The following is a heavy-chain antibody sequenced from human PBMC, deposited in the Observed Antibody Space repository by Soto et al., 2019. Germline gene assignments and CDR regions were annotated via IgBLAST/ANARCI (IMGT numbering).Heavy chain of an antibody. Sequence: QVQLVQSGAAVKKPGASVKVSCKVSGYTLTELSMHWVRQAPGKGLEWMGGFDPEDGETIYAQKFQGRVTMTEDTSTDTAYMELSSLRSEDTAVYYCATWDFYGDYPERYGMDVWGQGTTVTVSS. D-gene: IGHD4-17*01. CDR3: ATWDFYGDYPERYGMDV. J-gene: IGHJ6*02. CDR1: GYTLTELS. CDR2: FDPEDGET. V-gene: IGHV1-24*01.